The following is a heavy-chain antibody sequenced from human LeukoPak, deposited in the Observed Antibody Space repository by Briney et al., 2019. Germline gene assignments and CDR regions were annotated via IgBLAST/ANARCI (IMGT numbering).Heavy chain of an antibody. CDR2: IIPIFGTA. D-gene: IGHD3-10*01. Sequence: ASVKVSCKASGGTFSSYAISWVRQAPGQGLEWMGGIIPIFGTANYAQTFQGRVTITADESTSTAYMGLSSLRSEDTAVYYCAREVGGIMVRGVNWFDPWGQGTLVTVSS. J-gene: IGHJ5*02. CDR3: AREVGGIMVRGVNWFDP. V-gene: IGHV1-69*13. CDR1: GGTFSSYA.